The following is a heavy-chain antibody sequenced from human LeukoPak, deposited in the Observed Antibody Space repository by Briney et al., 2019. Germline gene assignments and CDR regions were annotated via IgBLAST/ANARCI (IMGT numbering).Heavy chain of an antibody. CDR3: ARARVYGYSSGGLIDF. Sequence: GGSLRLSCATSGFTFSNYAMSWVRQAPGKGLEWLSSISSRSNFINYSDSVRGRFTISRDNADNSLFLQMNSLSAEDTAVYYCARARVYGYSSGGLIDFWGQGTTVTVSS. CDR1: GFTFSNYA. J-gene: IGHJ4*02. D-gene: IGHD5-18*01. V-gene: IGHV3-21*06. CDR2: ISSRSNFI.